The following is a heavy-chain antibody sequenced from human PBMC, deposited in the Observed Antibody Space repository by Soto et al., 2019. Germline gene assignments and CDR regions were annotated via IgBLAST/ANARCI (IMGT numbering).Heavy chain of an antibody. Sequence: QVQLVQSGAEVKKPGASVKVSCKASGYTFTSYGISWVRQAPGQGLEWMGWISAYNGNTNYAQKLQGRGTMTTDTSTSTAYMELRSLRSDDTAVYYCAIVGTMVRGPRRPDAFDIWGQGTMVTVSS. CDR2: ISAYNGNT. J-gene: IGHJ3*02. CDR1: GYTFTSYG. V-gene: IGHV1-18*01. CDR3: AIVGTMVRGPRRPDAFDI. D-gene: IGHD3-10*01.